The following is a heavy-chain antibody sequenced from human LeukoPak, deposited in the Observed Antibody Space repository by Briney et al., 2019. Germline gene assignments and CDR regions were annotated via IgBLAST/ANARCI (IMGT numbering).Heavy chain of an antibody. Sequence: RGESLKISCKGSGDSFTYYWIAWVRHMPEKGLEWMAIIYPDDSTTLYSPSFQDQVTISADKSINTAYLQWSSLKASDTAIYYCARQAITSPAKNKGKYFFDFWGQGTLVTVSS. J-gene: IGHJ4*02. CDR1: GDSFTYYW. D-gene: IGHD2-15*01. CDR3: ARQAITSPAKNKGKYFFDF. V-gene: IGHV5-51*01. CDR2: IYPDDSTT.